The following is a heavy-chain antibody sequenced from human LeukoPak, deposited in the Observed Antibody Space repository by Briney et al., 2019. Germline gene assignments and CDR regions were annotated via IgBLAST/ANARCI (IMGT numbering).Heavy chain of an antibody. CDR2: IYTSGST. J-gene: IGHJ3*02. Sequence: SETLSLTCNVSGGSISNYYWSWIRQPAGKGLELIGRIYTSGSTNYNPSLKSRVTMSVDTSKNQFSLKLSPVTAADTAVYYCARSRCSSISCASRGAFDIWGQGTMVTVSS. V-gene: IGHV4-4*07. CDR3: ARSRCSSISCASRGAFDI. CDR1: GGSISNYY. D-gene: IGHD2-2*01.